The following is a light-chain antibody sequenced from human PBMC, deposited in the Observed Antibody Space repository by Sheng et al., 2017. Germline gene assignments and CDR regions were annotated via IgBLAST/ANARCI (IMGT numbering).Light chain of an antibody. Sequence: EIVLTQSPGTLSLSPGDTATLSCRASQSVSNNYLAWYQQKPGQAPRLLIYGASSRATGIPDRFSGSGSGTDFTLTISRLEPEDSAVYYCQQYGSSPRTFGPGTKVDIK. CDR2: GAS. V-gene: IGKV3-20*01. CDR1: QSVSNNY. CDR3: QQYGSSPRT. J-gene: IGKJ3*01.